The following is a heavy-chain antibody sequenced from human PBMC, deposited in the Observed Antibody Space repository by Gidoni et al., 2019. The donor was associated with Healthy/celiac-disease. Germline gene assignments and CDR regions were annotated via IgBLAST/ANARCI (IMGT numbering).Heavy chain of an antibody. CDR2: ISYAGSNK. CDR3: ARDCPTYYTAMDGYYFDY. CDR1: GVTLSSYA. Sequence: VQLVESGGGGVQPGRSLRLSWAAPGVTLSSYAMLWVRQAPGKWLEWVAVISYAGSNKSYAASVKGRFPISRDKSKNTLYLHMNSLRAEDTAVYYCARDCPTYYTAMDGYYFDYWGQGTLVTVSS. J-gene: IGHJ4*02. V-gene: IGHV3-30-3*01. D-gene: IGHD5-18*01.